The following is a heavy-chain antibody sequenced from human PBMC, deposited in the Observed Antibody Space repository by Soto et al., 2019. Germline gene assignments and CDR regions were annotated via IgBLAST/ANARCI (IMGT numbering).Heavy chain of an antibody. CDR3: PKGTAVAYQWFDP. J-gene: IGHJ5*02. CDR2: ISHDGTDR. CDR1: GFTFSSYG. Sequence: QVELVESGGGVVQPGRSLRLSCEASGFTFSSYGMQWVRQAPGKGLEWVAAISHDGTDRYYANSVKGRFTISRDNSKNTLYLQMNSLRSEDTAIYYCPKGTAVAYQWFDPWGQGTLVTVSS. V-gene: IGHV3-30*18. D-gene: IGHD6-19*01.